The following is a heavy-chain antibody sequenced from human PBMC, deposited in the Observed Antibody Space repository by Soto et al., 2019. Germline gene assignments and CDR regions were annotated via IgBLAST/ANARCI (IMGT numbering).Heavy chain of an antibody. CDR2: VYGNNDK. CDR3: AHRLGGDYADY. CDR1: GFSLTTGAVA. Sequence: SGPTLVNPTQTLTLTCTFSGFSLTTGAVAVGWVRQPPGKALEWLAIVYGNNDKYYTPSLRSRLTITKDTSKNQVVLTLTNMDPVDTATYYCAHRLGGDYADYWGQGTLVTVSS. V-gene: IGHV2-5*01. J-gene: IGHJ4*02.